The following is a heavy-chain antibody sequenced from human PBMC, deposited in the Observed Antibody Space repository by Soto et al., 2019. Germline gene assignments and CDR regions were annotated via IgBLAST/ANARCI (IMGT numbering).Heavy chain of an antibody. D-gene: IGHD3-3*01. V-gene: IGHV4-30-4*01. J-gene: IGHJ4*02. CDR3: PRDAGEYWGLRFFDY. CDR1: GGSISSGDYY. Sequence: PSETLSPTCTVSGGSISSGDYYWSWILQPPGKGLEWIGYIYYSGSTYYNPSLKSRVTISVDTSKNQFSLKLSSVTAADTAVYYCPRDAGEYWGLRFFDYWGKETLVTFSS. CDR2: IYYSGST.